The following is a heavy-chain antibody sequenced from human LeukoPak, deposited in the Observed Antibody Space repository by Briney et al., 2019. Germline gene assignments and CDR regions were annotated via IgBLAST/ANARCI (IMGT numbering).Heavy chain of an antibody. D-gene: IGHD6-13*01. CDR2: IYSGGST. Sequence: GGSLRLSCGASGFTVSSNYMSGVRRAPGKGLEWVSVIYSGGSTYYADSVKGRFTISRDNSKNTLYLQMNSLRAENTAVYYRARDRSVAAAVAFDIWGQGTMVTVSS. J-gene: IGHJ3*02. CDR1: GFTVSSNY. CDR3: ARDRSVAAAVAFDI. V-gene: IGHV3-66*01.